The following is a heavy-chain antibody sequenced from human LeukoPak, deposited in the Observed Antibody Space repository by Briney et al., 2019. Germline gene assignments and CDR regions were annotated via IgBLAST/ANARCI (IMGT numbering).Heavy chain of an antibody. Sequence: TGGSLRLSCAASGFTFSSYAMSWVRQAPGKGLEWVAAISGSGGSTYYADSVKGRFTISRDNSKNTLYLQMNSLRAEDTAVYYCAKDLGSGGLLSPFDYWGQGTLVTVSS. CDR3: AKDLGSGGLLSPFDY. CDR2: ISGSGGST. J-gene: IGHJ4*02. CDR1: GFTFSSYA. D-gene: IGHD6-19*01. V-gene: IGHV3-23*01.